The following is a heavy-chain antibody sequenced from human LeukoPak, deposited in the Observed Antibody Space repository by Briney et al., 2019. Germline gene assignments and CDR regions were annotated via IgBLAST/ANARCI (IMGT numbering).Heavy chain of an antibody. J-gene: IGHJ3*02. CDR3: ARRGAVADAFDI. CDR1: GFTFSSYW. Sequence: GGSLRLSCAASGFTFSSYWMHWVRQAPGKGLVWVSRINSDGSSTSYADSVKGRFAISRDNAKNTLYLQMNSLRAEDTAVYCARRGAVADAFDIWGQGTMVTVSS. D-gene: IGHD4-23*01. V-gene: IGHV3-74*01. CDR2: INSDGSST.